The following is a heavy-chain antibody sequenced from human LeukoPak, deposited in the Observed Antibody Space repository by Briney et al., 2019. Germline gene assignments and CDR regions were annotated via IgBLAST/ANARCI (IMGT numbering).Heavy chain of an antibody. CDR3: AKVLWFGELLGTRIGQYGMDV. V-gene: IGHV3-9*01. D-gene: IGHD3-10*01. CDR1: GFTFDDYA. J-gene: IGHJ6*02. CDR2: ISWNSGSI. Sequence: GRSLRLTCAASGFTFDDYAMHWVRQAPGKGLEWVSGISWNSGSIGYADSVKGRFTISRDNAKNSLYLQMNSLRAEDTALYYCAKVLWFGELLGTRIGQYGMDVWGQGTTVTVPS.